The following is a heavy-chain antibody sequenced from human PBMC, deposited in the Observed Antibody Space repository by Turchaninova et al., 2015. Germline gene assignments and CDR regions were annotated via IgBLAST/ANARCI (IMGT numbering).Heavy chain of an antibody. CDR3: ARAGYYGAFDGFDI. Sequence: QVQLHQWGAGLLNPSETLSITCSGSGGSFRSYYWSWIRQPPGKGLEWMGEINHGGSPNYNPSFKSRVTMSLDTSKNQFSLRLSSVTAADTAVYYCARAGYYGAFDGFDIWGRGTMVTVFS. J-gene: IGHJ3*02. V-gene: IGHV4-34*01. D-gene: IGHD4-17*01. CDR1: GGSFRSYY. CDR2: INHGGSP.